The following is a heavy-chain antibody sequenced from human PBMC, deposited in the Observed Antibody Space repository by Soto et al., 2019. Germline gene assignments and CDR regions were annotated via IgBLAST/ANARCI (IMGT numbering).Heavy chain of an antibody. Sequence: QVQPVESGGGVVQPGRSLRLSCVVSGFTFRSYAMHWVRQAPGKGLEWVAVISNDGNNNYHADSMKGRFTISRDNSKKTLYLHMDRLRDEDTGVYYWSRFVGYCGSEYYFSNWGQGIQVIVST. J-gene: IGHJ4*02. V-gene: IGHV3-30-3*02. CDR1: GFTFRSYA. D-gene: IGHD4-4*01. CDR2: ISNDGNNN. CDR3: SRFVGYCGSEYYFSN.